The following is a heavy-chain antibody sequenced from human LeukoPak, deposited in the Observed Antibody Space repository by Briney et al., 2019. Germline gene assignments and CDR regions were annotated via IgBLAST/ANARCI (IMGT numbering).Heavy chain of an antibody. Sequence: GASVKVSCKASGDTFTNYPISWGRQAPGQGLEWMGGIIPIFNTTNCAQKFQGRVTITTDESTSTAFMELTSLRSEDTAVYYCAKEGGTGTRFDYWGQGTLVTVSS. CDR1: GDTFTNYP. D-gene: IGHD1-7*01. J-gene: IGHJ4*02. CDR2: IIPIFNTT. CDR3: AKEGGTGTRFDY. V-gene: IGHV1-69*05.